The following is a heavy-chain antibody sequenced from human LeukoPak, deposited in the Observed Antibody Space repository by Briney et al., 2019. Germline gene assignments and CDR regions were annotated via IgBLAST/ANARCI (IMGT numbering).Heavy chain of an antibody. D-gene: IGHD1-26*01. CDR3: ATGGVGAKVYFDY. CDR2: IIPIFGTA. Sequence: SVKVSCKASGGTFSSYAISWVRQAPGQGLEWMGGIIPIFGTANYAQKFQGRVTITTDESTSTAYMELSSLRSENTAVYYCATGGVGAKVYFDYWGQGTLVTVSS. J-gene: IGHJ4*02. CDR1: GGTFSSYA. V-gene: IGHV1-69*05.